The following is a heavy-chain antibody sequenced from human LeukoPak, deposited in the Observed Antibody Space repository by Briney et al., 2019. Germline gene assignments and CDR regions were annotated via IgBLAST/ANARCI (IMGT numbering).Heavy chain of an antibody. J-gene: IGHJ4*02. V-gene: IGHV3-21*01. D-gene: IGHD6-13*01. CDR3: AREVSSWDTATDY. Sequence: GGSLRLSCAASGFTFSSYWMSWVRQAPGKGLEWVSSISSSSSYIYYADSVKGRFTISRDNAKNSLYLQMNSLRAEDTAVYYCAREVSSWDTATDYWGQGTLVTVSS. CDR1: GFTFSSYW. CDR2: ISSSSSYI.